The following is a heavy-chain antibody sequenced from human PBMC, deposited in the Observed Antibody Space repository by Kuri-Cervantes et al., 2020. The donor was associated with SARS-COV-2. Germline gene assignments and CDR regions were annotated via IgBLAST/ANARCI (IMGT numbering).Heavy chain of an antibody. V-gene: IGHV3-43D*03. CDR2: ISRDGGNS. CDR3: ARDHFHFDY. D-gene: IGHD2/OR15-2a*01. J-gene: IGHJ4*02. CDR1: GFTFDDYA. Sequence: GESLKISCATSGFTFDDYAMHWVRQAPGKGLEWVCLISRDGGNSYYADSVKGRFTISRDNSKNSLYLQMNSLRAEDTAVYYCARDHFHFDYWGQGTLVTVSS.